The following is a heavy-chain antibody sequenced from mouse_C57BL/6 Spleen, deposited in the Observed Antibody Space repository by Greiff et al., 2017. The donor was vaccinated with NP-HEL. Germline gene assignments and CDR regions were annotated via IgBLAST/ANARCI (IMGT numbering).Heavy chain of an antibody. D-gene: IGHD5-1*01. V-gene: IGHV5-17*01. J-gene: IGHJ1*03. CDR2: ISSGSSTI. CDR3: ARGVPWYFDV. Sequence: EVHLVESGGGLVKPGGSLKLSCAASGFTFSDYGMHWVRQAPEKGLEWVAYISSGSSTIYYADTVKGRFTISIDNAKNTLFLQMTSLRSEDTAMYYCARGVPWYFDVWGTGTTVTVSS. CDR1: GFTFSDYG.